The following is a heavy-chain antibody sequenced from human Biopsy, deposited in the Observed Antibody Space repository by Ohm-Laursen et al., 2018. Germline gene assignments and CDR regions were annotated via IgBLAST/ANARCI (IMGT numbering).Heavy chain of an antibody. CDR1: GYSFSTYD. D-gene: IGHD3-16*01. Sequence: EASVTVFCKAYGYSFSTYDVNWVRQARGQGLEWMGWMIPSSGKTGYAQRFQGRVTLTMNTSISTAYMELSGLRSEDTAVYFCARGYARRVSIFEASIYWFDTWGQGTLVTASS. CDR2: MIPSSGKT. J-gene: IGHJ5*02. CDR3: ARGYARRVSIFEASIYWFDT. V-gene: IGHV1-8*01.